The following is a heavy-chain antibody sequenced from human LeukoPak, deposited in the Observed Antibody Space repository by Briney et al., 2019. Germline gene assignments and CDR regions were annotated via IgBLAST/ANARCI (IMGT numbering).Heavy chain of an antibody. Sequence: GGSLRLSCAASGFTFSSYAMHWVRQAPGKGLEWVAVISYDGSNKYYADSVKGRFTISRDNSKNTLYLQMNSLRAEDTAVYYCTRDSYSGNHYGTFDIWGQGTMVTVSS. CDR1: GFTFSSYA. D-gene: IGHD1-26*01. J-gene: IGHJ3*02. V-gene: IGHV3-30*01. CDR2: ISYDGSNK. CDR3: TRDSYSGNHYGTFDI.